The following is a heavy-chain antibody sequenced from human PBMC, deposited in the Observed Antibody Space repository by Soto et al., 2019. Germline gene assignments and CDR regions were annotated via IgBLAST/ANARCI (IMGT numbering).Heavy chain of an antibody. J-gene: IGHJ6*02. D-gene: IGHD6-19*01. Sequence: QVQLVQSGAEVKKPGSSVKVSCKVSGGTFSNYAIDWVRLAPGHGLEWMGGIVPIFGTTYYTQKCQGRATIIADDSTTTASLEMSSLRSEDPAIYYCARVEAVAGLYNYHGLDVWGQGTAVTVSS. CDR3: ARVEAVAGLYNYHGLDV. V-gene: IGHV1-69*12. CDR1: GGTFSNYA. CDR2: IVPIFGTT.